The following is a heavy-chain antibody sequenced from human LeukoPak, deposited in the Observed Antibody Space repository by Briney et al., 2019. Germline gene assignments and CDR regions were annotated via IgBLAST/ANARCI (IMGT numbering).Heavy chain of an antibody. CDR2: IYYSGST. D-gene: IGHD3-10*01. CDR3: ARHGIWFGDTNRWFDP. CDR1: GGSISSYY. V-gene: IGHV4-59*08. J-gene: IGHJ5*02. Sequence: PSETLSLTCTVSGGSISSYYWSWLRQPPGKGLEWIGYIYYSGSTNYNPSLTSRVTISVDTSKNQFSLRLTSVTAADTAVYFCARHGIWFGDTNRWFDPWGQGALVTASS.